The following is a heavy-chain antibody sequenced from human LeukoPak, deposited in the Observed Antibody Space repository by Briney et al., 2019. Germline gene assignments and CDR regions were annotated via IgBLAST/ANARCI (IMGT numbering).Heavy chain of an antibody. Sequence: ASVKVSCKVSGYTLTELSMHWVRQAPGQGLEWMGWINPNSGGTNYAQKFQGRVTMTRDTSISTAYMELSRLRSDDTTVYYCARDREGNCGGDCFYYYYMDVWGKGTTVTISS. CDR1: GYTLTELS. J-gene: IGHJ6*03. V-gene: IGHV1-2*02. CDR2: INPNSGGT. CDR3: ARDREGNCGGDCFYYYYMDV. D-gene: IGHD2-21*02.